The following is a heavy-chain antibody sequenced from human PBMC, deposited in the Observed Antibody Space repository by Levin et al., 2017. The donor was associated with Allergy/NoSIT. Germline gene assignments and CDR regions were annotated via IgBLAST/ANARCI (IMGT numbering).Heavy chain of an antibody. CDR1: GFTFSSYA. CDR3: AKDGIVVVPAANGDPLNWYFDL. V-gene: IGHV3-23*01. J-gene: IGHJ2*01. D-gene: IGHD2-2*01. Sequence: LSLTCAASGFTFSSYAMSWVRQAPGKGLEWVSAISGSGGSTYYADSVKGRFTISRDNSKNTLYLQMNSLRAEDTAVYYCAKDGIVVVPAANGDPLNWYFDLWGRGTLVTVSS. CDR2: ISGSGGST.